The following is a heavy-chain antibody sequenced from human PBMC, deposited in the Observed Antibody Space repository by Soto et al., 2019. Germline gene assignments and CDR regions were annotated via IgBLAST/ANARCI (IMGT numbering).Heavy chain of an antibody. D-gene: IGHD2-2*01. CDR1: GGSISSYY. CDR2: IYYSGST. CDR3: AGTLPEVVPADTGGIAY. Sequence: SETLSLTCTVSGGSISSYYWSWIRQPPGKGLEWIGYIYYSGSTNYNPSLKSRVTISVDTSKNQFSLKLSSVTAADTAVYYCAGTLPEVVPADTGGIAYWGQGTLVTGSS. J-gene: IGHJ4*02. V-gene: IGHV4-59*01.